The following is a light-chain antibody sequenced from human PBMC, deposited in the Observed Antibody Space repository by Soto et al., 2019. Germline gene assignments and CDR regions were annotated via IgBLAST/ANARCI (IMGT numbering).Light chain of an antibody. CDR3: QQYYCAPWT. CDR2: WAS. CDR1: QSLLYRSNSKDY. J-gene: IGKJ5*01. V-gene: IGKV4-1*01. Sequence: DIVMTQSPDSLAVSLGEGGNINCKSNQSLLYRSNSKDYRAGYQQKPGQPRKLRIYWASTREFGVPDRISGSGSGTDFSLTSSSLQAEDVAGYYCQQYYCAPWTFGQGTRLEIK.